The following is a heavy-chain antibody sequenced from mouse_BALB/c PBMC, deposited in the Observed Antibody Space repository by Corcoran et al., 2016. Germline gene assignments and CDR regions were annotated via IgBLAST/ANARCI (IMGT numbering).Heavy chain of an antibody. J-gene: IGHJ4*01. D-gene: IGHD2-1*01. V-gene: IGHV1S136*01. CDR1: GYTFTSYV. CDR3: GRWDGNYVDAMDY. CDR2: INPYNDGT. Sequence: EVQLQQSGPELVKPGASVKMSCKASGYTFTSYVMHWVKQKPGQGLEWIGYINPYNDGTKYNEKFKGKATLTSDKSSSTAYMELSSLTSEDSAVYYCGRWDGNYVDAMDYWGQGTSVTVSS.